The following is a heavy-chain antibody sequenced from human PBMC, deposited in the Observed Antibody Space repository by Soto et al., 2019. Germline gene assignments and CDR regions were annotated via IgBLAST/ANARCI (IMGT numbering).Heavy chain of an antibody. CDR1: GFTFSSYA. Sequence: PGGSLRLSCAASGFTFSSYAMHWVRQAPGKGLEWVAVISYDGSNKYYADSVKGRFTISRDNSKNTLYLQMNSLRVEDTAVYYCGKVADSGYYTVERWGQGTFVTVSS. CDR3: GKVADSGYYTVER. D-gene: IGHD3-22*01. CDR2: ISYDGSNK. J-gene: IGHJ4*02. V-gene: IGHV3-30-3*02.